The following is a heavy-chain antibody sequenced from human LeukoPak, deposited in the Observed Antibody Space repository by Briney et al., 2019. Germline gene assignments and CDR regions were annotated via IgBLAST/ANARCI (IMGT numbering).Heavy chain of an antibody. J-gene: IGHJ4*02. V-gene: IGHV3-53*01. CDR2: IYSGGST. CDR3: ATRVSTSRSFDY. CDR1: GFIVSNNY. Sequence: PRGSLRLSCAPSGFIVSNNYMTWVRQAPGKGLEWVSVIYSGGSTYYADSVKGRFTISRDNSKNTLYLQMNSLRAEDTAVYYCATRVSTSRSFDYWGQGTLVTVSS.